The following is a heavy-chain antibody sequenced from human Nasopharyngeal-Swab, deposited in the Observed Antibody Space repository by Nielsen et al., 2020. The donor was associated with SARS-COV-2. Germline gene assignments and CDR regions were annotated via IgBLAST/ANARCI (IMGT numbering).Heavy chain of an antibody. Sequence: WIRQPPGKGLEWIGYIYYSGSTNYNPSLKSRVTISVDTSKYQFSLKLSSVTAADTAVYYCASHDYGVNGEYYYMDVWGKGTTVTVSS. CDR3: ASHDYGVNGEYYYMDV. J-gene: IGHJ6*03. V-gene: IGHV4-61*07. CDR2: IYYSGST. D-gene: IGHD4-17*01.